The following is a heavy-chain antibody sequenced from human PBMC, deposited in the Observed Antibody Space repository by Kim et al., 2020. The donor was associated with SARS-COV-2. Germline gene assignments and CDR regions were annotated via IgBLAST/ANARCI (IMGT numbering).Heavy chain of an antibody. CDR2: INHSGST. V-gene: IGHV4-34*01. J-gene: IGHJ2*01. D-gene: IGHD3-22*01. CDR3: ARGPTEYYDSSGYYLSKKQGYFDL. CDR1: GGSFSGYY. Sequence: SETLSLTCAVYGGSFSGYYWSWIRQPPGKGLEWIGEINHSGSTNYNPSLKSRVTISVDTSKNQFSLKLSSVTAADTAVYYCARGPTEYYDSSGYYLSKKQGYFDLWGRGTLVTVSS.